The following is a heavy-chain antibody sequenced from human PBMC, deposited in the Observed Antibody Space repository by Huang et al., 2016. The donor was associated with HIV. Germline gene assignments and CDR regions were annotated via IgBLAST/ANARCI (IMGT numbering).Heavy chain of an antibody. V-gene: IGHV3-7*01. J-gene: IGHJ6*02. CDR1: TFRFGAYW. CDR2: IKQDESEK. D-gene: IGHD1-7*01. CDR3: ATKTAAMDI. Sequence: VESGGRLVQPGGSLRLSCVGSTFRFGAYWMSWVRQSPGKGLEWLANIKQDESEKYYVDSVKGRFNISRDNAKKVLFLEMNNVRVEDTATYYCATKTAAMDIWGQGTTVTVS.